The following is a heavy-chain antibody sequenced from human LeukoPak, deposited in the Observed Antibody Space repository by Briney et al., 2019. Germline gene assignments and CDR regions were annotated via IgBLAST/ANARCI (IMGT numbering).Heavy chain of an antibody. D-gene: IGHD3-22*01. V-gene: IGHV3-30*18. J-gene: IGHJ4*02. Sequence: EPGRSLRLSCAASGFTFSSYGMHWVRQAPGKGLEWVAVISYDGSNKYYADSVKGRFTISRDNSKNTLYLQMNSLRAEDTAVYYCAKGPSSYYYDSGGYHTPDYWGQGTLVTVSS. CDR1: GFTFSSYG. CDR2: ISYDGSNK. CDR3: AKGPSSYYYDSGGYHTPDY.